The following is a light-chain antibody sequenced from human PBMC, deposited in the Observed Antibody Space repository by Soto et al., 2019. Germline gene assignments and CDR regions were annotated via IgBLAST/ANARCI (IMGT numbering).Light chain of an antibody. CDR2: DVS. Sequence: QSVLTQPPSASGSPGQSVTISCTGTSSVVGGYNHVSWYQQNPGKAPKLMIYDVSKRPSGVPDRFSGSKSGNTASLTISGLQAEDEADYYCASYAGSNNSVFGTGTKVTV. CDR1: SSVVGGYNH. J-gene: IGLJ1*01. V-gene: IGLV2-8*01. CDR3: ASYAGSNNSV.